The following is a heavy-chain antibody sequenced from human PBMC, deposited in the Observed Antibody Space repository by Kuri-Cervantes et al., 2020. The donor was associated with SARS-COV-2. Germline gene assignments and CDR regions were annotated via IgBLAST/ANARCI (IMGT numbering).Heavy chain of an antibody. V-gene: IGHV3-11*06. CDR1: GGSFSGYY. Sequence: LSLTCAVYGGSFSGYYWSCIRQPPGEGLEWVSYIRSTSSYTNYADSGKGRFTISRDNAKNSLYLQMNSLRAEDTAVYSCARVGGGHWELLYLDYWGQGTLVTVSS. CDR2: IRSTSSYT. CDR3: ARVGGGHWELLYLDY. J-gene: IGHJ4*02. D-gene: IGHD1-26*01.